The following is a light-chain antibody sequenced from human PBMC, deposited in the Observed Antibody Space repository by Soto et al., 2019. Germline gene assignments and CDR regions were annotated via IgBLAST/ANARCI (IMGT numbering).Light chain of an antibody. Sequence: VLTQTALSSPVTLGQSASISCRSSHGLVHSSGNTYLSWLHQRPGQPPRLLFFKVSERFAGAPDRFSASGAGTHFTLIISSVEAGDVGVYYCLQSTHFPCTFGQGTKVEV. CDR3: LQSTHFPCT. V-gene: IGKV2-24*01. CDR1: HGLVHSSGNTY. J-gene: IGKJ1*01. CDR2: KVS.